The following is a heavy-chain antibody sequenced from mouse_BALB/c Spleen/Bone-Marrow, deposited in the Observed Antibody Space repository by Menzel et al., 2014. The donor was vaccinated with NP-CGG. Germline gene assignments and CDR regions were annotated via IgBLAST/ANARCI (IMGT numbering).Heavy chain of an antibody. J-gene: IGHJ2*01. CDR2: INPSTGYT. Sequence: VHLVESGAELAKPGASVKMSCKASGYTFTNYWMHWVKRRPGQGLEWIGYINPSTGYTEYNQKFKDKATLTADKSSSTAYMQLSSLTSEDSAVYYGARIYYYGRDYWGQGTTLTVSS. D-gene: IGHD1-1*01. CDR3: ARIYYYGRDY. CDR1: GYTFTNYW. V-gene: IGHV1-7*01.